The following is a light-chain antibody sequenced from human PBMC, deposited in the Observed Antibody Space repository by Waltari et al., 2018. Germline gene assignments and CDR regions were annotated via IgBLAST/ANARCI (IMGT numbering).Light chain of an antibody. CDR2: EVT. Sequence: QSALTQPASVSGSPGQSITISCTGTSSDVGGYNHVSWYQQQPGKAPKLLILEVTNRPSGISNRFSDSKSGNTASLTISGLQAEDEGEYYCSSFTTIGTLVVFGGGTKVTVL. CDR3: SSFTTIGTLVV. J-gene: IGLJ2*01. CDR1: SSDVGGYNH. V-gene: IGLV2-14*01.